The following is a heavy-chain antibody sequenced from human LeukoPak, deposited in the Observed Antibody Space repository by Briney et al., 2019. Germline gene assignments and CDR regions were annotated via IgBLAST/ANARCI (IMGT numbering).Heavy chain of an antibody. CDR2: ISSSGSTI. CDR3: ARDKGTTVTTFHDY. CDR1: GFTFSSYE. J-gene: IGHJ4*02. D-gene: IGHD4-17*01. Sequence: GGSLRLSCAASGFTFSSYEMNWVRQAPGKGLEWVSYISSSGSTIYYADSVKGRFTISRDNVKNSLYLQMNSLRAEDTAVYYCARDKGTTVTTFHDYWAQGTLVTVSS. V-gene: IGHV3-48*03.